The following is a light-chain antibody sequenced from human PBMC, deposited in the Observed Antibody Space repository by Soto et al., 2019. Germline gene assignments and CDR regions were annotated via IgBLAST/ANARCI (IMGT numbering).Light chain of an antibody. CDR2: DVT. CDR1: SSDVGGYNY. Sequence: LTQPRSVSGSPGQSVTISCTGTSSDVGGYNYVSWYQQRPDKAPKLLIYDVTERPSGVPDRFSGSKSGNTASLTISGLQAEDEADYYCCSYALRYPIYVFGTGTKVTVL. V-gene: IGLV2-11*01. J-gene: IGLJ1*01. CDR3: CSYALRYPIYV.